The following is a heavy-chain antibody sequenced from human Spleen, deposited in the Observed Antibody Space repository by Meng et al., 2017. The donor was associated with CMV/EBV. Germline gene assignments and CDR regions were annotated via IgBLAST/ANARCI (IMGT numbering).Heavy chain of an antibody. D-gene: IGHD2-2*01. V-gene: IGHV1-18*01. CDR1: GYTFTSYG. CDR3: ARDEFPHIVVVPAAMGY. CDR2: ISAYNGNT. J-gene: IGHJ4*02. Sequence: ASVKVSCKASGYTFTSYGISWVRQAPGQGLEWMGWISAYNGNTNYAQKLQGRVTMTTDTSTSTAYMELGSLRSDDTAVYYCARDEFPHIVVVPAAMGYWGQGTLVTVSS.